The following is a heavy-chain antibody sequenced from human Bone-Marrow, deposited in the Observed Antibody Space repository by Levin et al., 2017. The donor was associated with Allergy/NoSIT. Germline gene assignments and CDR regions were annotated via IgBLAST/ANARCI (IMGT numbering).Heavy chain of an antibody. J-gene: IGHJ4*02. Sequence: SETLSLTCTVSGGSVSSGSYYWSWIRQPPGTGLEWIAYIYHSGSTKYNPPLKSRVTILLATSRNQFSLRLTSLTAADTAVYYCARGSYFGGLSFDCWGKRALVTVSS. CDR2: IYHSGST. V-gene: IGHV4-61*01. CDR3: ARGSYFGGLSFDC. D-gene: IGHD4-23*01. CDR1: GGSVSSGSYY.